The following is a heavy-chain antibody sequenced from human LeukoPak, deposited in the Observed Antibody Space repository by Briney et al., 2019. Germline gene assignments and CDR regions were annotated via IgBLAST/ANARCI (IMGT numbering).Heavy chain of an antibody. V-gene: IGHV4-59*01. J-gene: IGHJ4*02. D-gene: IGHD3-10*01. CDR2: IYYSGST. CDR1: GGSISSYY. Sequence: SETLSLTCTVSGGSISSYYWSWIRQPPGKGLEWIGYIYYSGSTNYNPSLKSRVTISVDTSKNQFSLKLSSVTAADTAVYYCARDGPYNSGSFYFDYWGQGTLVTVSS. CDR3: ARDGPYNSGSFYFDY.